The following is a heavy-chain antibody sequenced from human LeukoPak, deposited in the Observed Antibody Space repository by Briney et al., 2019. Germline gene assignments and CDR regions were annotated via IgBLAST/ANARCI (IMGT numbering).Heavy chain of an antibody. D-gene: IGHD6-6*01. Sequence: PGGSLRLSCAASGFTFSDYYMSWIRQAPGKGLEWVSYISSSGSTIHYADSVKGRFTISRDNAKNSLYLQMNSLRAENTAVYYCASRSTEIAARPIYWGQGTLVTVSS. CDR3: ASRSTEIAARPIY. CDR2: ISSSGSTI. J-gene: IGHJ4*02. CDR1: GFTFSDYY. V-gene: IGHV3-11*01.